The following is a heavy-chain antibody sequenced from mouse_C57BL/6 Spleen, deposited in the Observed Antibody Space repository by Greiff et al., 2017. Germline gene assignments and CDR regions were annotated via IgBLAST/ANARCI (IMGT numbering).Heavy chain of an antibody. Sequence: QVQLQQPGAELVRPGSSVQLSCKASGYTFTSYWMHWVKQRPIQGLEWIGNIDPSDSETHYNQTSKGKATLTVDKSSSTAYMQLSSLTSEDSAVYYCAITTVVDFDYWGQGTTLTVAS. CDR1: GYTFTSYW. D-gene: IGHD1-1*01. J-gene: IGHJ2*01. CDR3: AITTVVDFDY. V-gene: IGHV1-52*01. CDR2: IDPSDSET.